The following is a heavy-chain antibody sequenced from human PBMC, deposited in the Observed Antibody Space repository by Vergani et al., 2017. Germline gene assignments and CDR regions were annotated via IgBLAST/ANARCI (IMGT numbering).Heavy chain of an antibody. V-gene: IGHV4-34*01. CDR1: GGSFTSYH. CDR3: ARVNTETNGHLYYYYYMDV. D-gene: IGHD4-11*01. CDR2: IDHTGRP. J-gene: IGHJ6*03. Sequence: QVQLQQWGGGLLKPSETLSLTCVVNGGSFTSYHWTWIRQSPGEGLEWVGDIDHTGRPDYNPSLKSRLTMSVAKSRNQFSLTLNSVTATDTAIYFCARVNTETNGHLYYYYYMDVWRQGTAVTVS.